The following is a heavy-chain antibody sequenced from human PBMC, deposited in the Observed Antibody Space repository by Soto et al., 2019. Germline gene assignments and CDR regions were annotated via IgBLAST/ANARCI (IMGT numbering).Heavy chain of an antibody. D-gene: IGHD3-22*01. CDR2: IYYSGST. Sequence: PSETLSLTCTVSGGSISSGDYYWSWIRQPPGKGLEWIGCIYYSGSTYYNPSLKSRVTISVDTSKNQFSLKLSSVTAADTAVDYCARHRYGARGSSGYYSNPSLGYYYGMDVWGQGTTVTVSS. CDR1: GGSISSGDYY. CDR3: ARHRYGARGSSGYYSNPSLGYYYGMDV. J-gene: IGHJ6*02. V-gene: IGHV4-39*01.